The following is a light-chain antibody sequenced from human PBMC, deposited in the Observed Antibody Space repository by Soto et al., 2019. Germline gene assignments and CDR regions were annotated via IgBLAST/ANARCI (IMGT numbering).Light chain of an antibody. CDR2: DVS. CDR1: SSDVGGYNY. Sequence: QYALTQPRSVSGSPGQSVTISCTGTSSDVGGYNYVSWYQQHPGKAPKLMIYDVSKRPSGVPDRFSGSKSGNTASLTISGLQAEDEADYYCCSYAGSYTSYVFGTGTKVTVL. CDR3: CSYAGSYTSYV. V-gene: IGLV2-11*01. J-gene: IGLJ1*01.